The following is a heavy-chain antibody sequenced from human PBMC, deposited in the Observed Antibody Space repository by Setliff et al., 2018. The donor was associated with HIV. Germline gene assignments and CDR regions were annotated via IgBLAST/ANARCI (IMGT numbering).Heavy chain of an antibody. CDR3: ATWGGSPDGYFYYYMDV. D-gene: IGHD1-26*01. CDR1: GYTFTAYY. Sequence: ASVKVSCKTSGYTFTAYYIYWVRQAPGHGLELMGRIHPNTGSTNYLQEFQGRVTITRDTSMSTVYMALTGLTSDDTAVYYCATWGGSPDGYFYYYMDVWGKGTTVTVS. V-gene: IGHV1-2*06. CDR2: IHPNTGST. J-gene: IGHJ6*03.